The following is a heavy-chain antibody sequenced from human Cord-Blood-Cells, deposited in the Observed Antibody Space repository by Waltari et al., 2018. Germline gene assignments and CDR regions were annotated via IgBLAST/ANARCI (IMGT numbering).Heavy chain of an antibody. J-gene: IGHJ4*02. CDR2: INHSGST. CDR1: GGSFSGYY. CDR3: ARSAPDSSSLRRFDY. D-gene: IGHD6-13*01. V-gene: IGHV4-34*01. Sequence: QVQLQQWGAGLLKPSETLSLTCAVYGGSFSGYYWSWIRQPPGKGLEWIGEINHSGSTNYNPSLKSRVTISVDTSKNQFSLKLSSVTAADTAVYYCARSAPDSSSLRRFDYWGQGTLVTVSS.